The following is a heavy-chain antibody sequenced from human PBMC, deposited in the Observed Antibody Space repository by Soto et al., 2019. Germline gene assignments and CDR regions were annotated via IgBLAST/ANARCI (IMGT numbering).Heavy chain of an antibody. V-gene: IGHV3-21*06. CDR2: ITASSTYI. CDR3: ASIYGSGTPDH. CDR1: GFSFRSYT. D-gene: IGHD3-10*01. J-gene: IGHJ5*02. Sequence: PGGSLRLSCVASGFSFRSYTMHWVRQPPGKWLEWVSSITASSTYIYYEDTVKGRFTISRDNDKNSLFLEMNSLRPEDSAVYYCASIYGSGTPDHWGQGTPVTVSS.